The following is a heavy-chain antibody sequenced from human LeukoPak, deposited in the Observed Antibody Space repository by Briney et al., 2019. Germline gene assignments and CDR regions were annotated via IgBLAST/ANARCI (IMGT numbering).Heavy chain of an antibody. J-gene: IGHJ6*02. CDR1: GFTFSSYG. CDR3: ARRSNYDSSNYYYGMDV. D-gene: IGHD3-22*01. CDR2: IWYDGSNR. V-gene: IGHV3-33*08. Sequence: GRSLRLSCAASGFTFSSYGMHWVRQAPGKGLEWVAVIWYDGSNRYYVDSVKGRFTISRDNSKNTLYLQMNSLRAEDTAVYYCARRSNYDSSNYYYGMDVWGQGTTVTVSS.